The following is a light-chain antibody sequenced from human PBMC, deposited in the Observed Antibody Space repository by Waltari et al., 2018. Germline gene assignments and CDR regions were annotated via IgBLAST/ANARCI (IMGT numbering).Light chain of an antibody. CDR3: QQSSTTPF. J-gene: IGKJ2*01. Sequence: DINMTLSPSSLSASVGDSITITCRASQSIRNYLNWYQQKPGKAPQRLIYVASRLQSGVPSRFSGSGSGTDFTLTISNLQPEDFATYYCQQSSTTPFFGQGTKLESK. CDR1: QSIRNY. CDR2: VAS. V-gene: IGKV1-39*01.